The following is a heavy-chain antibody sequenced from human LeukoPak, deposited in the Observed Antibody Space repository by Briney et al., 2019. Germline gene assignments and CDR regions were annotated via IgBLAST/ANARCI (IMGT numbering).Heavy chain of an antibody. D-gene: IGHD4/OR15-4a*01. CDR2: ISGSGGST. CDR3: ARARNDYRPTHDY. V-gene: IGHV3-23*01. Sequence: GGSLRLSCAASGFTFSSYAMSWVRQAPGKGLEWVSAISGSGGSTYYADSVKGRFTISRDNAKNSLYLQMNSLRAEDTAVYYCARARNDYRPTHDYWGQGTLVTVSS. CDR1: GFTFSSYA. J-gene: IGHJ4*02.